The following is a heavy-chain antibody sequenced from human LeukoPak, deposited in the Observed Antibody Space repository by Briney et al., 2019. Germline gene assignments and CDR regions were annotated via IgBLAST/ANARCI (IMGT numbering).Heavy chain of an antibody. D-gene: IGHD2-8*02. CDR1: GFTFSSYW. V-gene: IGHV3-74*01. Sequence: GGSLRLSCAAPGFTFSSYWMHWVRQAPGKGLVWVSRIKSDGSSTSYADSVKGRFTISRDNAKNTLYLQMNSLRAEDTAVYYCARDQLYCTGGTCYFDYWGQGTLVTVSS. CDR2: IKSDGSST. CDR3: ARDQLYCTGGTCYFDY. J-gene: IGHJ4*02.